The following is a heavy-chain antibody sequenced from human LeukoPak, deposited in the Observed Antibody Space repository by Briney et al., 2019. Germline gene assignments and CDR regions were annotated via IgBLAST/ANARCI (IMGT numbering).Heavy chain of an antibody. CDR2: IYYSGST. J-gene: IGHJ3*02. CDR1: GGSISSSSYY. D-gene: IGHD5-24*01. V-gene: IGHV4-39*07. Sequence: SSETLSLTCTVSGGSISSSSYYWGWIRQPPGKGLEWIGSIYYSGSTYYNPSLKSRVTISVDTSKNQFSLKLSSVTAADTAVYYCARISRDGYNLDDAFDIWGQGTMVTVSS. CDR3: ARISRDGYNLDDAFDI.